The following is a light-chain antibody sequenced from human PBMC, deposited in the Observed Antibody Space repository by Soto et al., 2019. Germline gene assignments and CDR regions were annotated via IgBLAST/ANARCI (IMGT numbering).Light chain of an antibody. CDR3: QQYNSYWT. CDR2: AAS. Sequence: VFLTQSPSTLSVSPGEGATLSCRASQSIRSSLAWYQQKPGQAPRLLIYAASTRATDIPVRLSGSGSGTDFTLTISSLQPDDFATYYCQQYNSYWTFGQGTKVDIK. V-gene: IGKV3-15*01. CDR1: QSIRSS. J-gene: IGKJ1*01.